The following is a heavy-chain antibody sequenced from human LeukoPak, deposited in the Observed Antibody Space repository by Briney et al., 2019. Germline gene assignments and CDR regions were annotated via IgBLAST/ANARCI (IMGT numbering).Heavy chain of an antibody. CDR3: ARADCSSSTCYLRRSWFDP. Sequence: PGGSLRLSCAASGFTFSTCSMNWVRQAPGKGLEWVSSISTSSRYIYYKDSVRGRFTISRDDAKNSLYLEMNSLRAEDTAVYYCARADCSSSTCYLRRSWFDPWGQGTLVTVSS. D-gene: IGHD2-2*01. CDR2: ISTSSRYI. V-gene: IGHV3-21*01. J-gene: IGHJ5*02. CDR1: GFTFSTCS.